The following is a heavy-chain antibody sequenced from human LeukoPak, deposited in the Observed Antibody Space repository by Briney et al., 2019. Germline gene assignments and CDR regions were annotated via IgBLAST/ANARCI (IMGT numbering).Heavy chain of an antibody. D-gene: IGHD6-13*01. CDR2: IIPILGIA. Sequence: ASVKVSCKASGGTFSSYAISWVRQAPGQGLEWMGRIIPILGIANYAQKFQGRVTITADKSTSTAYMELSSLRSEDTAVYYCARHIAAAGTDYYYYGMDVWGQGTTVTVFS. CDR1: GGTFSSYA. J-gene: IGHJ6*02. CDR3: ARHIAAAGTDYYYYGMDV. V-gene: IGHV1-69*04.